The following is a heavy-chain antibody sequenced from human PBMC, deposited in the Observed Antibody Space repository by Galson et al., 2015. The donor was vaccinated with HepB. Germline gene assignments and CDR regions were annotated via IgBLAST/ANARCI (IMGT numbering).Heavy chain of an antibody. D-gene: IGHD3-10*01. Sequence: PALVKPTQTLTLTCTFSGFSLSTSGVGVGWIRQPPGKALEWLTVLYWDDDKRYSPSLKSRLTITKDTSKNQVVLTMTNMDPVDTGTYYCAHIGRGNSGWYFALWGRGTLVTVSS. V-gene: IGHV2-5*02. J-gene: IGHJ2*01. CDR3: AHIGRGNSGWYFAL. CDR1: GFSLSTSGVG. CDR2: LYWDDDK.